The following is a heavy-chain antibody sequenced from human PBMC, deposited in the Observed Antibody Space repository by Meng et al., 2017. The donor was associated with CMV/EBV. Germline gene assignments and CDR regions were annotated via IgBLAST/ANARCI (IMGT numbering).Heavy chain of an antibody. Sequence: GESLISCAASGFTFSSYWMSWVRQAPGKGLEWVANIKQDGSEKYYVDSVKGRFTISRDNAKNSLYLQMNSLRAEDTAVYYCARGAYSSSSSPLFFGYYYGMDVWGQGTTVTVSS. D-gene: IGHD6-6*01. J-gene: IGHJ6*02. CDR3: ARGAYSSSSSPLFFGYYYGMDV. CDR2: IKQDGSEK. V-gene: IGHV3-7*04. CDR1: GFTFSSYW.